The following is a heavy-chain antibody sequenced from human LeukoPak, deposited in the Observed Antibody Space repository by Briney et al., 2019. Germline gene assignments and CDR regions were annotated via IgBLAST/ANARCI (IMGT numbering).Heavy chain of an antibody. CDR2: INPSGGST. V-gene: IGHV1-46*01. D-gene: IGHD5-12*01. J-gene: IGHJ4*02. CDR1: GYTFTSYY. Sequence: ASVTVSCTASGYTFTSYYMHWVRQAPGQGLEWMGIINPSGGSTSYTQKFQGRVTMTRDTSTSTVYMELSSLRSEDTAVYYCARDQGWLPFYWGQGTLVTVSS. CDR3: ARDQGWLPFY.